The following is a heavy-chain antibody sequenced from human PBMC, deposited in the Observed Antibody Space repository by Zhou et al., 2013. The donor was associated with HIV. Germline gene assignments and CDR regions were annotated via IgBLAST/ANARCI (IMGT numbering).Heavy chain of an antibody. J-gene: IGHJ6*03. V-gene: IGHV1-3*01. CDR1: GYTFTSYA. D-gene: IGHD3-10*01. Sequence: QVQLVQSGAEVKKPGASVKVSCKASGYTFTSYAMHWVRQAPGQRLEWMGWINAGNGNTKYAQKFQGRVTMTTDTSTSTAYMEVRSLRSDDTAVYYCARGHYGSDYYYYYYMDVWGKGTTVTVSS. CDR2: INAGNGNT. CDR3: ARGHYGSDYYYYYYMDV.